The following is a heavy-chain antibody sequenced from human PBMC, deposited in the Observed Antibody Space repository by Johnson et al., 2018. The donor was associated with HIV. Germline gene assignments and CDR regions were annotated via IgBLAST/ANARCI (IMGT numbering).Heavy chain of an antibody. J-gene: IGHJ3*02. CDR1: GFTFGDYA. V-gene: IGHV3-49*04. CDR2: IRSKAYGGTT. CDR3: TAHYRNAFDI. Sequence: VQLVESGGGLVQPGRSLRLSCTASGFTFGDYAMSWVRQAPGKGLEWVGFIRSKAYGGTTEYAAPVKGRFTLSRDDSKNTLFLQMNSLKTEDTALYYCTAHYRNAFDIWGQGTMVTVSS. D-gene: IGHD1-26*01.